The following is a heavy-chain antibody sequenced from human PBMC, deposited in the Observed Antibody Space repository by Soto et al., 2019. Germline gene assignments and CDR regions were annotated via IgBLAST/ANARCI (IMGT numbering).Heavy chain of an antibody. V-gene: IGHV4-4*02. J-gene: IGHJ5*02. CDR1: GGSISSSNW. CDR2: IYHSGST. D-gene: IGHD3-9*01. CDR3: ARGYFDWRTPQGPFVGGPPPESNWFDP. Sequence: SETLSLTCAVSGGSISSSNWWSWVRQPPGKGLEWIGEIYHSGSTNYNPSLKSRVTISVDKSKNQFSLKLSSVTTADTAVYYCARGYFDWRTPQGPFVGGPPPESNWFDPWGQGTLVTVSS.